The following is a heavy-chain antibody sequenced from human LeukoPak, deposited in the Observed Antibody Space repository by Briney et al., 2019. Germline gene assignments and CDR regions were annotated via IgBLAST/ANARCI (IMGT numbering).Heavy chain of an antibody. Sequence: GGSLRLSCAASGFTFSSYWMHWVRQAPGKGLVWVSRINSDGSSTSYADSVKGRFTISRDNAKNTLYLQMNSLRAEDTAVYYCARVTGMVGVFDYWGQGTLVTVSS. CDR3: ARVTGMVGVFDY. CDR2: INSDGSST. V-gene: IGHV3-74*01. J-gene: IGHJ4*02. D-gene: IGHD2-8*01. CDR1: GFTFSSYW.